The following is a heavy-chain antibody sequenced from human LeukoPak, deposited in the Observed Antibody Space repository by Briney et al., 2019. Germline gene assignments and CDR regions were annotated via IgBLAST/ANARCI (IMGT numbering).Heavy chain of an antibody. D-gene: IGHD3-22*01. J-gene: IGHJ4*02. CDR1: GGSLSGYY. CDR2: INHSGST. Sequence: PSETLSLTCAVYGGSLSGYYWSWIRQPPGKGLEWIGEINHSGSTNYNPSLKSRVTISVDTSKNQFSLKLISVTAADTAVYYCARGVGSGYTDYWGQGALVTVSS. CDR3: ARGVGSGYTDY. V-gene: IGHV4-34*01.